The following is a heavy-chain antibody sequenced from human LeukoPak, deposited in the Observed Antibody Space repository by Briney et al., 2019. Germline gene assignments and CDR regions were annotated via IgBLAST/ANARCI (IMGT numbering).Heavy chain of an antibody. CDR1: GGSFSTYY. CDR3: ARGRYGSESYFFDF. CDR2: IYTSGTT. V-gene: IGHV4-4*07. J-gene: IGHJ4*02. Sequence: SETLSLTCTVSGGSFSTYYWSWIRQPAGKGLEWIGHIYTSGTTNYNPSLKSRVTMSIDTSKNQFSLKLSSVTAADTAVYYCARGRYGSESYFFDFWGQGTLVTVSS. D-gene: IGHD3-10*01.